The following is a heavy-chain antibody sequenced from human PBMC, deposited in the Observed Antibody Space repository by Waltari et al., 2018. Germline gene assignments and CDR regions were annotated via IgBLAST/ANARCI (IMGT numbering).Heavy chain of an antibody. J-gene: IGHJ4*02. Sequence: EVQLVESGGGLIQPGGSLRLSCAASGFTVSSNYMSWVRQAPGKGLEWVSVIYSGGSPYYADSVKGRFTISRDNSKNTLYLQMNSLRAEDTAVYYCARGVSSSWLYYFDYWGQGTLVTVSS. CDR3: ARGVSSSWLYYFDY. D-gene: IGHD6-13*01. CDR1: GFTVSSNY. CDR2: IYSGGSP. V-gene: IGHV3-53*01.